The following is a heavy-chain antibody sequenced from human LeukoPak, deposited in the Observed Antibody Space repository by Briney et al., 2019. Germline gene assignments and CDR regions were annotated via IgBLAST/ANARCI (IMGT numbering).Heavy chain of an antibody. J-gene: IGHJ3*02. CDR1: GYTFTSYD. V-gene: IGHV1-8*03. CDR3: ARSFAYSYDSSGYSTSHDAFVI. D-gene: IGHD3-22*01. CDR2: MNPNSGNT. Sequence: ASVKVSCKASGYTFTSYDINWVRQATGQGLEWMGWMNPNSGNTGYAQKFQGRVTITRNTSISTAYMELSSLRSEDTAVYYCARSFAYSYDSSGYSTSHDAFVIWGQGTMVTVSS.